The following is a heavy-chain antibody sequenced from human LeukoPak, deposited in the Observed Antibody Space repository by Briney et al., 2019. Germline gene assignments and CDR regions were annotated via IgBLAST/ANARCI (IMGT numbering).Heavy chain of an antibody. Sequence: GGSLRLSCAASGFTVSSNYMSWVRQAPGKGLEWVSVIYRSGSTYYTDSVKGRFTISRDNSKNTLYLQMNSLRAEDTAMYYCARVWAAEDYWGQGTLVTVSS. CDR2: IYRSGST. J-gene: IGHJ4*02. CDR1: GFTVSSNY. CDR3: ARVWAAEDY. V-gene: IGHV3-53*01. D-gene: IGHD6-13*01.